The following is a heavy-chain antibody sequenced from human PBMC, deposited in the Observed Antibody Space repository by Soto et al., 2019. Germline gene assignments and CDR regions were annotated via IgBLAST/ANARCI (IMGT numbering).Heavy chain of an antibody. CDR2: VSYYNGNT. V-gene: IGHV1-18*03. D-gene: IGHD2-15*01. Sequence: QAQLVQSGAEVKKPGASVKVACTASEDIFNNFGITWVRQAPGQGLEWLGWVSYYNGNTNYAHRLQGRVFMTTDTATSTAYLELRSLTFNDMAVYYCARDLTRFCSGGSCPFSMWGQGTQVIVSS. J-gene: IGHJ4*02. CDR3: ARDLTRFCSGGSCPFSM. CDR1: EDIFNNFG.